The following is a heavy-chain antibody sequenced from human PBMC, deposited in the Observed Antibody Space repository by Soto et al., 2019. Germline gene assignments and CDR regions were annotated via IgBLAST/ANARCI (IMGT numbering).Heavy chain of an antibody. CDR2: ISAHNGNT. Sequence: QVQLVQSGAEVKKPGASVKVSCKASGYTFTNYGIIWVRQAPGQGLEWMGWISAHNGNTHYAQKLQGRVTMTTDASTSTAYMELRSLRSDDTAMYYCARDGALGEDHYYYGMDGWGQGTTGTVSS. CDR1: GYTFTNYG. CDR3: ARDGALGEDHYYYGMDG. J-gene: IGHJ6*02. V-gene: IGHV1-18*01. D-gene: IGHD3-16*01.